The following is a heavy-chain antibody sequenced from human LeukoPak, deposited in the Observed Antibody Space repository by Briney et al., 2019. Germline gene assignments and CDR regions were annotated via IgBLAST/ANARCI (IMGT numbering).Heavy chain of an antibody. V-gene: IGHV4-61*05. Sequence: TSETLSLTCTVSAGSISSSTYYWAWIRQPPGKGLEWIGYIYYSGSTNYNPSLKSRVTISVDTSKNQFSLKLSSVTAADTAVYYCARLQPYDCSSTSCLSYYFDYWGQGTLVTVSS. J-gene: IGHJ4*02. CDR1: AGSISSSTYY. CDR3: ARLQPYDCSSTSCLSYYFDY. CDR2: IYYSGST. D-gene: IGHD2-2*01.